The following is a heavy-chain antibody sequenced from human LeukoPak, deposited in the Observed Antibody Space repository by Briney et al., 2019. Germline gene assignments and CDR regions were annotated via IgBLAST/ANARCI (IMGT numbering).Heavy chain of an antibody. V-gene: IGHV3-74*01. CDR1: GFIFSSHW. D-gene: IGHD2-8*01. Sequence: GGSLRLSCATSGFIFSSHWMHWVRQVPGKGLVWVSRINFDGSTTTYADSVKGRFTISRDNAKNTLYLQMNSLRAEDTAVYYCARGAHVLMVYAPFDYWGQGTLVTVSS. CDR3: ARGAHVLMVYAPFDY. CDR2: INFDGSTT. J-gene: IGHJ4*02.